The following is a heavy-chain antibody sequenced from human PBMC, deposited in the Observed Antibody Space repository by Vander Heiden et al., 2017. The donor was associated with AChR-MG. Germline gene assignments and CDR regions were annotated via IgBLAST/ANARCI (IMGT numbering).Heavy chain of an antibody. V-gene: IGHV3-53*01. J-gene: IGHJ3*01. CDR3: AKSPLRNDALDV. CDR2: IFSNKKT. D-gene: IGHD1-1*01. CDR1: GLTVSGNY. Sequence: VQLVEAGGGLIQPGGSLRPSCAASGLTVSGNYMYWVRQAPGKGLEWVSIIFSNKKTYYGDSVKGRFTISRDDFKNTLYLQMNRLRAEDTAVYYCAKSPLRNDALDVWGQGTMVTVSS.